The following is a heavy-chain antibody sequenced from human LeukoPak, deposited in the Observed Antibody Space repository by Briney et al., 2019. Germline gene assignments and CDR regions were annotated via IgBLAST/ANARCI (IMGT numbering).Heavy chain of an antibody. D-gene: IGHD3/OR15-3a*01. V-gene: IGHV1-69*06. CDR2: IIPIFGTA. CDR3: ARGMDGFPPDAFDI. J-gene: IGHJ3*02. CDR1: GGTFSSYA. Sequence: ASVKVSCKASGGTFSSYAISWVRQAPGQGLEWMGGIIPIFGTANYAQKFQGRVTITADKSTSTAYMELSSLRSEDTAVYYCARGMDGFPPDAFDIWGQGTMVTVSS.